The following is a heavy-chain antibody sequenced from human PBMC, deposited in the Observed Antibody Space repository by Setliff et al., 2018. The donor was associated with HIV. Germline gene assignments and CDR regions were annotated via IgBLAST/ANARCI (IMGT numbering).Heavy chain of an antibody. V-gene: IGHV4-61*02. J-gene: IGHJ3*02. CDR2: IYTSGST. CDR3: ARTYNFWSGYYDAFDI. Sequence: SETLSLTCTVSGGSISSGSYYWSWIRQPAGKGLEWIGRIYTSGSTNYNPSLKSRVTISVDTSKNQFSLKLSSVTAADTAVYYCARTYNFWSGYYDAFDIWGQGTMVAVSS. D-gene: IGHD3-3*01. CDR1: GGSISSGSYY.